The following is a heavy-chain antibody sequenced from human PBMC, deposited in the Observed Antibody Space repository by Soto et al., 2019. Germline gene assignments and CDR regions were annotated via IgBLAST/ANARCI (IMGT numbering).Heavy chain of an antibody. CDR3: ARRDFEVRGVIMHYYYYGMDV. V-gene: IGHV1-69*06. CDR1: GGTFSSYA. J-gene: IGHJ6*02. D-gene: IGHD3-10*01. CDR2: IIPIFGTA. Sequence: SVKVSCKASGGTFSSYAISWVRQAPGQGLEWMGGIIPIFGTANYAQKFQGRVTITADKSTSTAYMELSSLRSEDTAVYYCARRDFEVRGVIMHYYYYGMDVWGQGTTVTVSS.